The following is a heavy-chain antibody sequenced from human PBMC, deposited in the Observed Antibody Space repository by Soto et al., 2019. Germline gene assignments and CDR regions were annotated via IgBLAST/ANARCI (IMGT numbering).Heavy chain of an antibody. J-gene: IGHJ6*02. CDR2: IKQDGSEE. CDR3: ARIAASGRGWDV. CDR1: GFTFSSYW. V-gene: IGHV3-7*01. Sequence: EVHLVESGGGLVQPGGSLRLSCVDSGFTFSSYWMSWVRQARVKGLEWVGNIKQDGSEENYVDSVKGRFTISRDNSKNSMYLQMNSLRAEDTAVYYCARIAASGRGWDVWGQGTTVVVSS. D-gene: IGHD6-13*01.